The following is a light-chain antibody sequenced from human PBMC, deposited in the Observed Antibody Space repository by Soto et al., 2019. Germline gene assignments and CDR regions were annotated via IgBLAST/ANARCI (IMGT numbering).Light chain of an antibody. CDR3: QQYNKWPPVT. CDR1: QSVSSN. V-gene: IGKV3-15*01. J-gene: IGKJ5*01. Sequence: EIVMTQSPATLSVSPGERVTLSCRASQSVSSNLAWYQQKSGQAPRLLIYGASTRATGIPARFSGSGSGTEFTLTISSLQSEDFAIYYCQQYNKWPPVTFGQGIRLEIK. CDR2: GAS.